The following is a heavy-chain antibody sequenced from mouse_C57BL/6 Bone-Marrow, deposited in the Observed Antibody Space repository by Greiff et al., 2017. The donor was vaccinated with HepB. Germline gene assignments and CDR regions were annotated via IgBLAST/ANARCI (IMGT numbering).Heavy chain of an antibody. CDR2: IDPANGNT. D-gene: IGHD2-5*01. J-gene: IGHJ1*03. CDR1: GFNIKNTY. CDR3: ARYSNYVWYFDV. V-gene: IGHV14-3*01. Sequence: EVQLQESVAELVRPGASVKLSCTASGFNIKNTYMHWVKQRPEQGLEWIGRIDPANGNTKYAPKFQGKATITADKSSNTSYLHLTSLTSDDTAIYYWARYSNYVWYFDVWGTGTTVTVSS.